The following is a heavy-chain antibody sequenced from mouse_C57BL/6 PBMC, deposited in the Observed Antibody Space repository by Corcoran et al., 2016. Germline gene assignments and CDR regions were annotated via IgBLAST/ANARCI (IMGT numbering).Heavy chain of an antibody. D-gene: IGHD2-12*01. CDR3: AGKNFLRRCAMDY. CDR1: GYTFTDYY. Sequence: EVQLQQSGPELVKPGASVKISCKASGYTFTDYYMNWVKQSHGKSLEWIGDINPNNGGTSYNQKFKGKATLTVDKSSSTAYMELRSLTSEDSAVYYCAGKNFLRRCAMDYWGQGTSVTVSS. J-gene: IGHJ4*01. CDR2: INPNNGGT. V-gene: IGHV1-26*01.